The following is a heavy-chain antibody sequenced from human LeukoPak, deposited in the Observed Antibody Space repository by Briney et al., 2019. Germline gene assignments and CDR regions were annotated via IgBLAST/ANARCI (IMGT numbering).Heavy chain of an antibody. CDR3: AREGIVVVPAAPGGSNGMDV. V-gene: IGHV3-21*01. D-gene: IGHD2-2*01. CDR2: ISSSSSYI. CDR1: VFTFSSYS. J-gene: IGHJ6*04. Sequence: GGSLRLSCAASVFTFSSYSMNWVRQAPGKGLEWVSSISSSSSYIYYADSVKGRFTISRDNAKNSLYLQMNSLRAEDTAVYYCAREGIVVVPAAPGGSNGMDVWGKGTTVTVSS.